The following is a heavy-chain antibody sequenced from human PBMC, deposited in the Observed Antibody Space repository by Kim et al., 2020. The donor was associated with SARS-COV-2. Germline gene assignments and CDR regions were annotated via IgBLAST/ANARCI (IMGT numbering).Heavy chain of an antibody. Sequence: TYYADSVKGRFTISRDNSKNTLYLQMNSLRAEDTAVYYCARFQATGWFDPWGQGTLVTVSS. V-gene: IGHV3-53*01. J-gene: IGHJ5*02. CDR2: T. D-gene: IGHD1-26*01. CDR3: ARFQATGWFDP.